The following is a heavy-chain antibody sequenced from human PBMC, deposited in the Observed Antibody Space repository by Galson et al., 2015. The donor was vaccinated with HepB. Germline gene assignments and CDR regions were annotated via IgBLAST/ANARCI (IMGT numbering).Heavy chain of an antibody. CDR1: GFTFYNYA. V-gene: IGHV3-23*01. CDR2: ISHIGHKT. Sequence: SLRLSCAASGFTFYNYAMTWVRQAPGKGLEWVSGISHIGHKTYYADSVKGRFTISRDNSENTLYLQMNSLRADDTAVYFCACQLRRGSPTDYWGQGTLVTVSS. D-gene: IGHD2-2*01. CDR3: ACQLRRGSPTDY. J-gene: IGHJ4*02.